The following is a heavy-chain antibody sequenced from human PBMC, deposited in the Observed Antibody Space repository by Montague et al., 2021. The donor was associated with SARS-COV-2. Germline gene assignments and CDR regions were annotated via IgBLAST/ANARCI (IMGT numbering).Heavy chain of an antibody. D-gene: IGHD5-24*01. CDR3: VRDQSPMGLDY. J-gene: IGHJ4*02. V-gene: IGHV3-21*03. CDR1: RFTLNNYN. CDR2: VCYNRSYP. Sequence: SLRLSCAASRFTLNNYNMHWIRPAPGKGLEWVSSVCYNRSYPYYADSLKGRFSISRDNAQNSLSLQIDNLSADDTAVYYCVRDQSPMGLDYWGQGTLVTVSS.